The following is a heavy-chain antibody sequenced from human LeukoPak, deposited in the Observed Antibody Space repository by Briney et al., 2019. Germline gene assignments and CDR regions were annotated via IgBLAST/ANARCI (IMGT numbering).Heavy chain of an antibody. CDR3: AKSGWLRRAFFQD. V-gene: IGHV4-59*01. J-gene: IGHJ1*01. D-gene: IGHD6-19*01. CDR2: ISHSGST. CDR1: GDSINTYF. Sequence: PSETLSLTCNVSGDSINTYFWNWIRQPPGKGLEWLGYISHSGSTNYNPSLKSRLTMSVDMSKNQFSLRLTSATAADTAVYFCAKSGWLRRAFFQDWGQGILVTDSS.